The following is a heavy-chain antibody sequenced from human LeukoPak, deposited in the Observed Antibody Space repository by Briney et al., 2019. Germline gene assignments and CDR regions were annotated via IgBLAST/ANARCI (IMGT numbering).Heavy chain of an antibody. J-gene: IGHJ5*02. CDR3: ARAGDNCSGGTCYRWFDP. Sequence: SETLSLTCTVSGDSISGYYWSWIRQPAGKGPKWIGRIYISGSTNYNPSLKSRVTMSVDTSKNQFSLNLSSVTAADTAVYYCARAGDNCSGGTCYRWFDPWGQGTLVTVSS. CDR1: GDSISGYY. V-gene: IGHV4-4*07. CDR2: IYISGST. D-gene: IGHD2-15*01.